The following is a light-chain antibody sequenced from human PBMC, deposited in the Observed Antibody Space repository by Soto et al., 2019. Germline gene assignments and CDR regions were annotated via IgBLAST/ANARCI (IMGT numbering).Light chain of an antibody. CDR2: AAS. Sequence: EIQLTQSPSFLSASVGDRVTITCRARQDISFYLAWYQQKAGKAPKLLIYAASTLQGGVPSRFSGSKSGTEFTLTISSLQPEDFATYYCQQLNIYPHSFGQGTKVDIK. CDR1: QDISFY. V-gene: IGKV1-9*01. J-gene: IGKJ1*01. CDR3: QQLNIYPHS.